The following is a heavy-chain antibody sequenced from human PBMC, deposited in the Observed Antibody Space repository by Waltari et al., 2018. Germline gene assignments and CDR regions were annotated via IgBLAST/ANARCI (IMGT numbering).Heavy chain of an antibody. CDR3: ARSGYYYSDAFDI. J-gene: IGHJ3*02. CDR1: GGSFSGYY. V-gene: IGHV4-34*01. D-gene: IGHD3-22*01. CDR2: INHSGST. Sequence: VQLQQWGAGLLKPSETLSLTCAVYGGSFSGYYWSWIRQPPGKGLEWIGEINHSGSTNYNPSLKSRVTISVDTSKNQFSLKLSSVTAADTAVYYCARSGYYYSDAFDIWGQGTMVTVSS.